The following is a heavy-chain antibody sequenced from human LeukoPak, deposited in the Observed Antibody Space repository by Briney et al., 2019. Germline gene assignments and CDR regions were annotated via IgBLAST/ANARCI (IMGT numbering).Heavy chain of an antibody. J-gene: IGHJ4*02. V-gene: IGHV4-61*08. D-gene: IGHD3-10*01. CDR3: ARDFFITMVRGVNPGFDY. Sequence: SETLSLTCTVSGGSISSGGYYWSWVRQPPGKGLEWIGYIYYSGSTDYNPSLKSRVTISVDTSKNQFSLKLSSVTAADTAVYYCARDFFITMVRGVNPGFDYWGQGTLVTVSS. CDR2: IYYSGST. CDR1: GGSISSGGYY.